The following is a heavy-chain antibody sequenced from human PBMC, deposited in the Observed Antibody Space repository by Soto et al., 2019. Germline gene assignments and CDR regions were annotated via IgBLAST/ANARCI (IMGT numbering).Heavy chain of an antibody. CDR1: GFTFDDYV. CDR3: AKDIGYLLLDYYFDY. V-gene: IGHV3-9*01. Sequence: EVQLVESGGGLVQPGRSLRLSCAASGFTFDDYVMHWVRQAPGKGLEWVSGISWNSGSIGYADSVKGRFTISRDNAKNSLYLQMNSLRAEDTALYYCAKDIGYLLLDYYFDYWGQGTLVTVSS. CDR2: ISWNSGSI. J-gene: IGHJ4*02. D-gene: IGHD2-15*01.